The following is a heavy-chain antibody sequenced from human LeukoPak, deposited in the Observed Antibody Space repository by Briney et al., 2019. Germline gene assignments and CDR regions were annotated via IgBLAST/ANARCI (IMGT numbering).Heavy chain of an antibody. CDR3: ARHNGRAARRSGRGFDL. Sequence: SETLSHTCTVSGGSINSSSSYWGWIRQPPGKGLEWIGEINHSGSTNYNPSLKSRVTISVDTSKNQFSLKLNSVTAADTAVYYCARHNGRAARRSGRGFDLWGRGTLVTVFS. D-gene: IGHD6-6*01. CDR1: GGSINSSSSY. J-gene: IGHJ2*01. V-gene: IGHV4-39*01. CDR2: INHSGST.